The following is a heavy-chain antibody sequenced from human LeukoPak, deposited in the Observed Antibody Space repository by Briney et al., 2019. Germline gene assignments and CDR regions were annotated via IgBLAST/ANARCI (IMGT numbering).Heavy chain of an antibody. CDR2: IKQDGSEK. CDR3: ARRVGGIVVVPAAPVRAYYYYYYTDV. D-gene: IGHD2-2*01. J-gene: IGHJ6*03. Sequence: PGGSLRLSCAASGFTFSSYWMSWVRQAPGKGLEWVANIKQDGSEKYYVDSVKGRFTISRDNAKNSLYLQMNSLRAEDTAVYYCARRVGGIVVVPAAPVRAYYYYYYTDVWGKGTTVTVSS. V-gene: IGHV3-7*01. CDR1: GFTFSSYW.